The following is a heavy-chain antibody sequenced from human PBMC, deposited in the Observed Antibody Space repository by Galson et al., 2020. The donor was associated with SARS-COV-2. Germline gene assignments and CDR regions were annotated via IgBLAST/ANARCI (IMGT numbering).Heavy chain of an antibody. CDR3: ARGRENYYDSSGSYFDY. J-gene: IGHJ4*02. CDR1: GGSINSGGYS. D-gene: IGHD3-22*01. V-gene: IGHV4-30-4*07. CDR2: IYYSGST. Sequence: SDTLSLTCAVSGGSINSGGYSWSWIRQPPGKELEWIGYIYYSGSTYYNPSLKSQVTISVDTSKNQFSLKLSSVTAADTAVYYCARGRENYYDSSGSYFDYWGQGTLVTVSS.